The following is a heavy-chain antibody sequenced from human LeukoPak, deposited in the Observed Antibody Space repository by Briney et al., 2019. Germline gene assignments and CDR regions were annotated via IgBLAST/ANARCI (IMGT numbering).Heavy chain of an antibody. V-gene: IGHV4-39*07. J-gene: IGHJ3*02. Sequence: SETLSLTCTVSGGSISSSSYYWGWIRQPPGKGLEWIGSIYYSGSTYYNPSLKSRVTISVDTSKNQFSLKLSSVTAADTAVYYCARAENTRTFDIWGQGTMVTVSS. D-gene: IGHD1-26*01. CDR2: IYYSGST. CDR3: ARAENTRTFDI. CDR1: GGSISSSSYY.